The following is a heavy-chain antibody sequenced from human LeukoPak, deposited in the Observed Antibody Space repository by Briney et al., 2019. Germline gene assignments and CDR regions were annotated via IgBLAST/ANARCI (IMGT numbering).Heavy chain of an antibody. D-gene: IGHD1-14*01. CDR1: GGSISSSSHY. V-gene: IGHV4-39*07. Sequence: SETLFLTCTVSGGSISSSSHYWGWIRQPPGKGLEWIGSIYYSGSTYYNPSLKSRVTISVDTSKNQFSLKLSSVTAADTAVYYCASIINRPPEKGVDYWGQGTLVTVSS. CDR2: IYYSGST. CDR3: ASIINRPPEKGVDY. J-gene: IGHJ4*02.